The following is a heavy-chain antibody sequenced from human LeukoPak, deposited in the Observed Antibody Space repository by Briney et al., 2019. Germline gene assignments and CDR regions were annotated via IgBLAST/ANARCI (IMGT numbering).Heavy chain of an antibody. J-gene: IGHJ4*02. D-gene: IGHD2-15*01. V-gene: IGHV1-2*02. CDR2: INPNSGGT. Sequence: ASVKVSCKASGGTFSSYAISWVRQAPGQGPEWMGWINPNSGGTNYAQKFQGRVTMTRDTSISTAYMELSRLRSDDTAVYYCARDPGYCSGGSCYLAYYFDYWGQGTPVTVSS. CDR3: ARDPGYCSGGSCYLAYYFDY. CDR1: GGTFSSYA.